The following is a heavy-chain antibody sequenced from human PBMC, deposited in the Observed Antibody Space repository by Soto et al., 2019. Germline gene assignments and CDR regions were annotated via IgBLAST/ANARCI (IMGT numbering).Heavy chain of an antibody. CDR1: GFTFSNAW. CDR2: IKSKTDGGTT. Sequence: EVQLVESGGGLVKPGGSLRLSCAASGFTFSNAWMNWVRQAPGKGLEWVGRIKSKTDGGTTDYAAPVTGRFTISRDDSTNTLYLQMNSLKTEDTAVYYWTTTFLEWLLDDDSWGQGTLVTVSA. J-gene: IGHJ4*02. V-gene: IGHV3-15*07. CDR3: TTTFLEWLLDDDS. D-gene: IGHD3-3*02.